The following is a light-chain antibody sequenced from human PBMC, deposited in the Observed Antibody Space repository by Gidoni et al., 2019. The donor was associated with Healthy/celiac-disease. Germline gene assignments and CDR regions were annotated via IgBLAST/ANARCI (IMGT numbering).Light chain of an antibody. CDR2: AAS. Sequence: DIQMTQSPSSLSASVGDRVTVTCRASQSISSYLNWYQQKPGKAPKLLIYAASSLQSGVQSRFSGSGSGTDFTLTISSLQPEDFATYYCQQSYSTPFTLGPGTKLEIK. CDR1: QSISSY. J-gene: IGKJ2*01. CDR3: QQSYSTPFT. V-gene: IGKV1-39*01.